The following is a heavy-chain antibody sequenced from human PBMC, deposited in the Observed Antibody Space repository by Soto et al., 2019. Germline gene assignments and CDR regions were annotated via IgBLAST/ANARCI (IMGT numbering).Heavy chain of an antibody. CDR1: GFTLSTYA. CDR2: ISGSTDNT. D-gene: IGHD6-19*01. Sequence: PGGSLRLSCAASGFTLSTYALNWVRPVPGKGLEWVSTISGSTDNTYYADSVKGRFTLSRDNSKNTLYLQMNSLRAGDAAVYYCAKSSRVVVAGFDYWVQGTLVTVSS. V-gene: IGHV3-23*01. CDR3: AKSSRVVVAGFDY. J-gene: IGHJ4*02.